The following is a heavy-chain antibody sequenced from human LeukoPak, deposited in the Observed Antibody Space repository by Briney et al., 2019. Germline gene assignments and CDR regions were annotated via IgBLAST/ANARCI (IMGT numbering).Heavy chain of an antibody. V-gene: IGHV3-48*01. CDR1: GFTFSDFS. D-gene: IGHD3-22*01. CDR2: ISSSSGTI. J-gene: IGHJ3*02. Sequence: PGGSLRLSCAASGFTFSDFSMNWVRQAPGKGLGWLSYISSSSGTIWYADSVRGRFTSSRDNAKNSLYLQMNSLRAEDTAVYYCARDSSGYYYPDAFDIWGQGTMVTVSS. CDR3: ARDSSGYYYPDAFDI.